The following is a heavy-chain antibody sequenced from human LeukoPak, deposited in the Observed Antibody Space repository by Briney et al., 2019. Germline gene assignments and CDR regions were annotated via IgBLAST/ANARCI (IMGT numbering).Heavy chain of an antibody. D-gene: IGHD2-15*01. CDR3: VKGAAYHLGDAFDI. J-gene: IGHJ3*02. CDR1: GFTFDDYV. CDR2: ISWNSGTI. Sequence: GGSLRLSCAASGFTFDDYVMNWVRQAPGKGLEWVSGISWNSGTIGYADSVKGRFTISRDNAKNSLYLQKNSLRAEDTALYYCVKGAAYHLGDAFDIWGQGTMVTVSS. V-gene: IGHV3-9*01.